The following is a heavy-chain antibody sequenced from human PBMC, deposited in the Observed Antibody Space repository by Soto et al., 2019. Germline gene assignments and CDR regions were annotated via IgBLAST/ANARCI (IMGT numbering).Heavy chain of an antibody. Sequence: GGSLRLSCAASGFTFDDHAMHWVRQYRGKGLEWVSGISLHSGSVAYADSAKGRFIISRDNAKNSLYLQRDSLRPEDTAFYYCVRYAISSGWSAGRIYNFDNWGRGTLVTVSS. CDR2: ISLHSGSV. D-gene: IGHD6-19*01. V-gene: IGHV3-9*01. CDR1: GFTFDDHA. CDR3: VRYAISSGWSAGRIYNFDN. J-gene: IGHJ4*02.